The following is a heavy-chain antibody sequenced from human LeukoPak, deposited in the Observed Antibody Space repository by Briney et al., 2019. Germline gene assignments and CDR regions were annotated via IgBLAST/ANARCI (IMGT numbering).Heavy chain of an antibody. CDR3: GKNRYSGSLSPFDI. Sequence: GGSLRLSCAASKSAFSSYAMSWVRQAPGKGLEWVSAISGGGGNTYYADSVKGRFTISRDNSKNTLYLQMSSLRAEDTAVYYCGKNRYSGSLSPFDIWGQGTMVTVSS. V-gene: IGHV3-23*01. CDR1: KSAFSSYA. CDR2: ISGGGGNT. J-gene: IGHJ3*02. D-gene: IGHD1-26*01.